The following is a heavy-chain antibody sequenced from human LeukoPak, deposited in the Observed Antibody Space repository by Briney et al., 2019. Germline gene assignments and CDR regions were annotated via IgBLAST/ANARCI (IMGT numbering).Heavy chain of an antibody. CDR2: ISGSGGST. V-gene: IGHV3-23*01. CDR3: AKRRGTYDSSGYSYYFDY. J-gene: IGHJ4*02. D-gene: IGHD3-22*01. Sequence: GGSLRLSCAASGFTFSSSAMSWVRQAPGKGLEWVSAISGSGGSTYYADSVKGRFTISRDNSKNTLYLQMNSLRAEDTAVYYCAKRRGTYDSSGYSYYFDYWGQGTLVTVSS. CDR1: GFTFSSSA.